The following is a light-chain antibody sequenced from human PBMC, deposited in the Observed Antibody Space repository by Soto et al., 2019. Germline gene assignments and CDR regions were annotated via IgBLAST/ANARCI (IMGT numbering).Light chain of an antibody. Sequence: EIVMTQSPATLSVSPGERATLSCRASRGVSSTLAWYQQKPGQAPRLLIFGASTRATGIPARFSGSGSGTEFTLTISSLQSEDFAVFYCQQYNNRPYTFGQGTKLEIK. CDR3: QQYNNRPYT. J-gene: IGKJ2*01. CDR2: GAS. CDR1: RGVSST. V-gene: IGKV3-15*01.